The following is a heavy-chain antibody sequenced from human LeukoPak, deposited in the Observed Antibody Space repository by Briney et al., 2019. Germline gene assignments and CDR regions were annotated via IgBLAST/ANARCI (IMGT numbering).Heavy chain of an antibody. J-gene: IGHJ6*03. V-gene: IGHV3-30*02. D-gene: IGHD1-26*01. Sequence: HPGGSLRLSCAASGFTFSSYGMHWVRQAPGKGLEWVAFIRYDGSNKYYADSVKGRFTISRDNSKNTLYLQMNSLRAEDTAVYYCAKNGGSYWVLYYYYYMDVWGKGTTVTISS. CDR2: IRYDGSNK. CDR1: GFTFSSYG. CDR3: AKNGGSYWVLYYYYYMDV.